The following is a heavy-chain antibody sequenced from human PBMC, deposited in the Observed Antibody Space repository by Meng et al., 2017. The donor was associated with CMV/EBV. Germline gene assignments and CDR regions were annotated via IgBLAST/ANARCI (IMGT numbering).Heavy chain of an antibody. CDR1: WGTFSSYA. Sequence: SVQVSCKASWGTFSSYAISWVRQAPGQGLEWMGGIIPIFGTANYAQKFQGRATITTDESTSTAYMELSLLRSEDTAVYYCARVYPTILGVVKSMDVWGQGTTVTVSS. CDR3: ARVYPTILGVVKSMDV. V-gene: IGHV1-69*05. J-gene: IGHJ6*02. D-gene: IGHD3-3*01. CDR2: IIPIFGTA.